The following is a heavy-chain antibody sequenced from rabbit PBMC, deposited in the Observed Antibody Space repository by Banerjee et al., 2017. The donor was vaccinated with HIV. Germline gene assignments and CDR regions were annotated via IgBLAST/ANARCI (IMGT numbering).Heavy chain of an antibody. J-gene: IGHJ4*01. V-gene: IGHV1S45*01. D-gene: IGHD4-1*01. CDR1: GFSFSSGYD. Sequence: QEQLEESGGDLVKPEGSLTLTCTASGFSFSSGYDMCWVRQAPGKGLECIACIDVCSSGNGCYASWAKGRFTISKSSSTTVTLQMTSLTAADTATYFCARGAGNSGWGADLWSQGTLVTVS. CDR2: IDVCSSGNG. CDR3: ARGAGNSGWGADL.